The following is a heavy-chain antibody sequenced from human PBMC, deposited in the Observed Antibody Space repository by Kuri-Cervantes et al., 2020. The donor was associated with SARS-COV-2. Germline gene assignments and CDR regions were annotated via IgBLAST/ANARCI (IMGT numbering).Heavy chain of an antibody. CDR2: ISYDGSNK. V-gene: IGHV3-30-3*01. Sequence: GESLKISCAASGLTFSCYAMHWVRQAPGKGLEWVSVISYDGSNKYYADSEKGRFTISRDNSKNTLYLQMNSLRAEDTAVYYCARDGSQILEWSLQSYYYYMDVWGKGTTVTVSS. D-gene: IGHD3-3*01. CDR3: ARDGSQILEWSLQSYYYYMDV. J-gene: IGHJ6*03. CDR1: GLTFSCYA.